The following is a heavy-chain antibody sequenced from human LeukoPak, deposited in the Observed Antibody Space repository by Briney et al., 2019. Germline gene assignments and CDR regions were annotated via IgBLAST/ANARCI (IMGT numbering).Heavy chain of an antibody. Sequence: SETLSLTCTVSGGSISSSSYYWGWIRQPPGTGLDWIGSIYYSGSTYYNPSLKSRVTISVDTSKNQFSLKPSSVTAADTAVYYCASGYFDYWGQGTLVTVSS. CDR1: GGSISSSSYY. CDR3: ASGYFDY. V-gene: IGHV4-39*01. J-gene: IGHJ4*02. CDR2: IYYSGST.